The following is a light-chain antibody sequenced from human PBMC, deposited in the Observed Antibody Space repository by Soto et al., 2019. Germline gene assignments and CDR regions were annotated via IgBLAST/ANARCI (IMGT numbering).Light chain of an antibody. CDR2: DAS. CDR3: QQYGTSPIT. CDR1: QSVRSSY. Sequence: EIVLTQSTATLSLSPGERATLSCGASQSVRSSYLAWYQQKPGLAPRLFIYDASFRATGIPDRFSGSGSGTDFTLTISRLEPEDFAVYYCQQYGTSPITFGQGTRLEIK. J-gene: IGKJ5*01. V-gene: IGKV3D-20*01.